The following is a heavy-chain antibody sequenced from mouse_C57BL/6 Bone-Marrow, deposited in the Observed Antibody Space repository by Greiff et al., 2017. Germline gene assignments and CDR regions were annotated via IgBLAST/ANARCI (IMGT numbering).Heavy chain of an antibody. CDR2: FHPYNDDT. Sequence: QVHVKQSGAELVKPGASVKMSCKASGYTFTTYPIEWMKQNHGKSLEWIGNFHPYNDDTKYNEKFKGKATLTVDKSSSTVYLELSRLTSDDSAVYYCARGGYYGDYYAMDYWGQGTSVTGSS. CDR1: GYTFTTYP. D-gene: IGHD1-2*01. CDR3: ARGGYYGDYYAMDY. J-gene: IGHJ4*01. V-gene: IGHV1-47*01.